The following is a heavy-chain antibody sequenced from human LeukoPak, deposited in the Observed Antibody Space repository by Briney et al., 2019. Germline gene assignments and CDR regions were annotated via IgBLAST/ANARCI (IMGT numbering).Heavy chain of an antibody. V-gene: IGHV3-74*01. Sequence: GGSLRLSCAASGFTFSTYWMHWVRQLPGKGLVWVSRINSDGSTTNYADAVKGRFTISRDNAKNTLYLEMNSLRAEDTGVYYCAQEGGYSYDYWGQGTLVTVSS. J-gene: IGHJ4*02. CDR3: AQEGGYSYDY. CDR2: INSDGSTT. D-gene: IGHD5-18*01. CDR1: GFTFSTYW.